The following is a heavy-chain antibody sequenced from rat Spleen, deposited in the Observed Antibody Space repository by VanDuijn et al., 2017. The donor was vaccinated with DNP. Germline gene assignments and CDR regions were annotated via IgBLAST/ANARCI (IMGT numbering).Heavy chain of an antibody. V-gene: IGHV5-46*01. D-gene: IGHD1-1*01. CDR3: TRSVVTYFDY. CDR2: ISIRGGST. CDR1: GFTFSSFP. J-gene: IGHJ2*01. Sequence: EVQLVESGGGIVQPGRSLKLSCAVAGFTFSSFPMAWVRQAPTRGLEWVATISIRGGSTHYRDSVKGRFTISRDDAKRTLYLQMDSLRSEETATYYCTRSVVTYFDYWGQGVMVTVSA.